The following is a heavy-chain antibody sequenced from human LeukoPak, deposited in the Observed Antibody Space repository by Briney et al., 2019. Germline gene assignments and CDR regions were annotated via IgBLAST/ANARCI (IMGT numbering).Heavy chain of an antibody. V-gene: IGHV3-21*01. D-gene: IGHD2-2*01. Sequence: PGGSLRLSCAASGFTFSSYSMNWVRQAPGKGLEWVSSISSSSSYIYYADSVKGRFTISRDNAKNSLYLQMNSLRAEDTAVYYCARADPQVLFSYYYYYMDVWGKGTTVTISS. J-gene: IGHJ6*03. CDR2: ISSSSSYI. CDR3: ARADPQVLFSYYYYYMDV. CDR1: GFTFSSYS.